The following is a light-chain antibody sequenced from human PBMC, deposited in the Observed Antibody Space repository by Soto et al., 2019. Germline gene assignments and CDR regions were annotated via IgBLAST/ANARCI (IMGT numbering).Light chain of an antibody. CDR3: QQEDNLPRNT. CDR2: DTS. CDR1: QDISKY. J-gene: IGKJ2*01. Sequence: DIQMTQSPSSLSASVGAIVTITCQAIQDISKYLNWYQHKPGKAPKLLIYDTSNLQTSVPSRFSGSGSGTHVTITISSLQPEDTAIHYCQQEDNLPRNTCGQGNKLEIK. V-gene: IGKV1-33*01.